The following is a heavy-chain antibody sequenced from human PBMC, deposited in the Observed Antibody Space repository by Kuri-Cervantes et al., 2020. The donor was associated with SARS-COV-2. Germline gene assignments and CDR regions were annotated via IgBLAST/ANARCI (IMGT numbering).Heavy chain of an antibody. CDR2: VSGRTATT. CDR1: GFTFRNYA. CDR3: AKGTSSVADLFDF. Sequence: ETLSLTCAGSGFTFRNYAMHWVRQAPGKGPERVSSVSGRTATTYYADSVKGRFIISRDNSKSLLFLQLSSLRVEDTATYYCAKGTSSVADLFDFWGRGTLVTVSS. J-gene: IGHJ4*02. V-gene: IGHV3-23*01. D-gene: IGHD1/OR15-1a*01.